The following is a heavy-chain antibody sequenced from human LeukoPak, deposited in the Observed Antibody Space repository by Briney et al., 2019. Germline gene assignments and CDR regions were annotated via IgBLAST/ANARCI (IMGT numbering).Heavy chain of an antibody. D-gene: IGHD5-18*01. CDR2: ISWNSGSI. CDR3: AKGGYSYGRSFDY. V-gene: IGHV3-9*01. Sequence: PGGSLRLSCAASGITCDDYAMHWVRQAPGKGLEWVSGISWNSGSIGYADSVKGRFTISRDNAKNSLYLQMNSLRAEDTALYYCAKGGYSYGRSFDYWGQGTLVTVSS. CDR1: GITCDDYA. J-gene: IGHJ4*02.